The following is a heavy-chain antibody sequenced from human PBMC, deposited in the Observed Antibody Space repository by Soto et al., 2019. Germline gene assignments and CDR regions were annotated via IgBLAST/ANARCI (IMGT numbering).Heavy chain of an antibody. CDR2: IYYSGST. V-gene: IGHV4-59*01. CDR1: GGSISSYY. D-gene: IGHD6-6*01. J-gene: IGHJ4*02. CDR3: ARDPLGRISAFDY. Sequence: PSETLSLTCTVSGGSISSYYWSWIRQPPGKGLEWIGYIYYSGSTNYNPSLRSRVTISVDTSKNQFSLMLSSVTAADTAVYYFARDPLGRISAFDYWGQGTLVTVSS.